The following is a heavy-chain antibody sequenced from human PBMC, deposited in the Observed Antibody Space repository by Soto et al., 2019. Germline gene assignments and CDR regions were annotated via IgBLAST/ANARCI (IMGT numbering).Heavy chain of an antibody. J-gene: IGHJ6*02. CDR2: ISSGGGST. CDR1: GFTFSSYA. D-gene: IGHD2-8*01. Sequence: GGDLRLSCAASGFTFSSYAMRCVLQRPGKGLDWVAAISSGGGSTYYADSVKGRFSISRDNSKNTLYLQMNSLRAEDTAVYYCAKDCGVYCTNGVCYYYYDMDVWGQGTTVAACS. V-gene: IGHV3-23*01. CDR3: AKDCGVYCTNGVCYYYYDMDV.